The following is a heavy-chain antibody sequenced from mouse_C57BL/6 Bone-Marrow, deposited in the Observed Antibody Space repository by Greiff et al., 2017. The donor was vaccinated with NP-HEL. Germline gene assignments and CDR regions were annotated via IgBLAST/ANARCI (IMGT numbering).Heavy chain of an antibody. CDR3: ARNGGSSYLFDY. J-gene: IGHJ2*01. Sequence: EVKLMESGGGLVKPGGSLKLSCAASGFTFSDYGMHWVRQAPEKGLEWVAYISSGSSTIYYADTVKGRFTISRDNAKNTLFLQMTSLRSEDTAMYYCARNGGSSYLFDYWGQGTTLTVSS. CDR1: GFTFSDYG. CDR2: ISSGSSTI. V-gene: IGHV5-17*01. D-gene: IGHD1-1*01.